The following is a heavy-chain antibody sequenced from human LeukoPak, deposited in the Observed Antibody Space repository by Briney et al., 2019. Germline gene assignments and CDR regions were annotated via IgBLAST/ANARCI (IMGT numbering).Heavy chain of an antibody. Sequence: SETLSLTCTVSGYSISSGYYWGWIRQPPGKGLEWIGSIYHSGSTNYNPSLKSRVTISVDKSKNQFSLKLSSVTAADTAVYYCARGEAAAVTSFDSWGQGTQVTVSS. V-gene: IGHV4-38-2*02. J-gene: IGHJ4*02. CDR2: IYHSGST. CDR1: GYSISSGYY. CDR3: ARGEAAAVTSFDS. D-gene: IGHD6-13*01.